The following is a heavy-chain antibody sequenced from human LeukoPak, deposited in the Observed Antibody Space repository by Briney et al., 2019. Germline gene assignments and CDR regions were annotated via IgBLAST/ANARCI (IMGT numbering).Heavy chain of an antibody. V-gene: IGHV1-69*05. J-gene: IGHJ5*02. CDR3: ERAPPRAPRRYNWFDP. Sequence: SVKVSCKASGGTFSSYAISWVRQAPGQGLEWMGGIIPIFGTANYAQKFQGRVTITTDESTSTAYMELSSLRSEDTAVYYCERAPPRAPRRYNWFDPWGQGTLVTVSS. CDR1: GGTFSSYA. CDR2: IIPIFGTA.